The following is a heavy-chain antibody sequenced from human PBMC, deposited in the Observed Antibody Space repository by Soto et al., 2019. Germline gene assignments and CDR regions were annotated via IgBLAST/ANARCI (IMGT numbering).Heavy chain of an antibody. CDR1: GGSFSDHY. Sequence: PSETLSLTCAVYGGSFSDHYWSWIRQPPGKGLEWIGEINHPGNTNYDPSLKSRVTISVDTSKNHFSLNLTSVTAADTAVYYCARDGYCSGGTCYSDWSQGTLVTVSS. J-gene: IGHJ4*02. D-gene: IGHD2-15*01. CDR2: INHPGNT. V-gene: IGHV4-34*01. CDR3: ARDGYCSGGTCYSD.